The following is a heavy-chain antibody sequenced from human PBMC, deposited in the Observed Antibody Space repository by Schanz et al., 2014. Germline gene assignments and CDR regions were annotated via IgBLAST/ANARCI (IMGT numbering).Heavy chain of an antibody. V-gene: IGHV1-8*02. CDR1: GYSFTPFP. Sequence: QVQLVQSWAEVKGPGASVKVSCKASGYSFTPFPIHWVRQAPGQRLEWMGWMNPNSGDTGYPRKFQDRVTMTRNTSISTAYMELNSLTSEDTAVYYCARVSMEFERGKSYYYYMDVWGRGTTVNVSS. D-gene: IGHD3-10*01. CDR2: MNPNSGDT. J-gene: IGHJ6*03. CDR3: ARVSMEFERGKSYYYYMDV.